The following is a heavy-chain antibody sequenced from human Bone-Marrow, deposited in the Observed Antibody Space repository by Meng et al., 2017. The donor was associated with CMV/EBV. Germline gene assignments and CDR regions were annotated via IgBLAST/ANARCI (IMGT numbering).Heavy chain of an antibody. CDR1: GFTFGDYA. D-gene: IGHD1-1*01. CDR3: ARTEVPYYYYYGMDV. CDR2: IRSKAYGGTT. Sequence: GGSLRLSCTASGFTFGDYAMSWVRQAPGKGLEWVGFIRSKAYGGTTEYAASVKGRFTISRDNAKNSLYLQMNSLRAEDTAVYYCARTEVPYYYYYGMDVWGQGTTVTVSS. V-gene: IGHV3-49*04. J-gene: IGHJ6*02.